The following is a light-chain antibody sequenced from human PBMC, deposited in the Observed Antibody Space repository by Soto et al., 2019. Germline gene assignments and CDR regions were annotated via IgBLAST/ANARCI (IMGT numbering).Light chain of an antibody. CDR2: DAS. Sequence: EIVLTQSPVTLSLSPGERATLSCRASQSVRTYLAWYQVKPGQAPRLLIYDASSRASGVPARFSGSGSGTDFTLTISRLEPEDFAVYYCQQYGSSPVTFGQGTKVDIK. V-gene: IGKV3-20*01. J-gene: IGKJ1*01. CDR1: QSVRTY. CDR3: QQYGSSPVT.